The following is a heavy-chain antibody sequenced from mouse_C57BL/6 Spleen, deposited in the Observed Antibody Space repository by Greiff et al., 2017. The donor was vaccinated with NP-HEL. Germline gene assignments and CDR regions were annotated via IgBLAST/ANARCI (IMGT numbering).Heavy chain of an antibody. J-gene: IGHJ2*01. CDR3: ARLTTVVAKTFDY. V-gene: IGHV1-81*01. CDR1: GYTFTSYG. D-gene: IGHD1-1*01. CDR2: IYPRSGNT. Sequence: QVQLQQSGAELARPGASVKLSCKASGYTFTSYGISWVKQRTGQGLEWIGEIYPRSGNTYYNEKFKGKATLTADKSSSTAYMELRSLTSEDSAVYFWARLTTVVAKTFDYWGQGTTLTVSS.